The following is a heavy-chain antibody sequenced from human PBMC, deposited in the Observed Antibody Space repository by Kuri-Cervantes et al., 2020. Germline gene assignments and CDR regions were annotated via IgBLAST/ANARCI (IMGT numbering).Heavy chain of an antibody. CDR1: GFTFSNAW. CDR3: ARDLWFGEFYYYHGMDV. CDR2: IKSKTDGGTT. Sequence: GGSLRLSCAASGFTFSNAWMSWVRQAPGKGLEWVGRIKSKTDGGTTDYAAPVKGRFTISRDNSKNTLYLQMNSLRAEDTAVYYCARDLWFGEFYYYHGMDVWGQGTTVTVSS. V-gene: IGHV3-15*01. J-gene: IGHJ6*02. D-gene: IGHD3-10*01.